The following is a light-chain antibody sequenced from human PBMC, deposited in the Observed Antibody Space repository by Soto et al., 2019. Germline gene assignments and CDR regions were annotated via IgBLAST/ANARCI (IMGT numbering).Light chain of an antibody. Sequence: EIMMTQSPGTLSASPGERATLSCRASRSVSSNLAWYQQKPGQAPRLLIYAVSTRATGIPVRFSGSGSGTEFTLTISSLQSEDFAVYYCQQYNKWPLTFGQGTKVEIK. J-gene: IGKJ1*01. V-gene: IGKV3-15*01. CDR2: AVS. CDR1: RSVSSN. CDR3: QQYNKWPLT.